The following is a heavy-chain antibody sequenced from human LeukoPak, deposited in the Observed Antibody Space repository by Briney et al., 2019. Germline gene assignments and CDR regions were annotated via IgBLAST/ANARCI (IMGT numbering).Heavy chain of an antibody. CDR3: ARHMDITMIVVVPTGRDFLDY. V-gene: IGHV4-34*01. CDR2: INHSGST. Sequence: SETLSLTCAVYGGSFSGYYWSWIRQPPGKGLEWIGEINHSGSTNYNPSLKSRVTISVDTSKNQFSLKLSSVTAADTAVYYCARHMDITMIVVVPTGRDFLDYWGQGTLVTVSS. D-gene: IGHD3-22*01. CDR1: GGSFSGYY. J-gene: IGHJ4*02.